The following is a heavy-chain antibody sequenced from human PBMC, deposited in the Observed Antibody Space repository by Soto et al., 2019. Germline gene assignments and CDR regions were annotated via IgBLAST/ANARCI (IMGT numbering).Heavy chain of an antibody. V-gene: IGHV4-30-4*01. J-gene: IGHJ4*02. Sequence: PSETLSLTCTVSGCSISSGDYYWSWIRQPPWKGLEWIGYIYYSGSTYYNPSLKSRVTISVDTSKNQFSLKLSSVTAADTAVYYCARVTAAAGLAYFDYWGQGTLVTVSS. CDR2: IYYSGST. CDR1: GCSISSGDYY. CDR3: ARVTAAAGLAYFDY. D-gene: IGHD6-13*01.